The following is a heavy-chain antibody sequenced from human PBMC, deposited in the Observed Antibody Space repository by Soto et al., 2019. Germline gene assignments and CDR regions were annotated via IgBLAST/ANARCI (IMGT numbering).Heavy chain of an antibody. J-gene: IGHJ4*02. V-gene: IGHV3-74*01. Sequence: GGSLRLSCAASGFTFSNYWMHWVRQVPGEGLVWVSSINNDGSRTWYADSVRGRIAMSRDNARNLVYLQMNSLRAEDTAVYYCAGPGYSSQDYWGQGALVTVSS. CDR1: GFTFSNYW. CDR2: INNDGSRT. CDR3: AGPGYSSQDY. D-gene: IGHD5-18*01.